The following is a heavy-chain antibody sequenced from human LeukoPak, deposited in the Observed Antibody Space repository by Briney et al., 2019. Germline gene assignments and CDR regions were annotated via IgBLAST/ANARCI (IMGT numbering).Heavy chain of an antibody. Sequence: ASVKVSCKASGYTFTSYAMNWVRQAPGQGLEWMGWINTNTGNPTYAQGFTGRFVFSLDTSVSTAYLQISSLKAEDTAVYYCARVKAVAGTATGYYYYYYMDVWGKGTTVTVSS. D-gene: IGHD6-19*01. CDR3: ARVKAVAGTATGYYYYYYMDV. V-gene: IGHV7-4-1*02. CDR1: GYTFTSYA. CDR2: INTNTGNP. J-gene: IGHJ6*03.